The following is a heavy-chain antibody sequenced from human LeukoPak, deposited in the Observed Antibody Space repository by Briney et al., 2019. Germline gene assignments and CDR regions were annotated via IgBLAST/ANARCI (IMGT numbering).Heavy chain of an antibody. CDR2: IYYSGST. V-gene: IGHV4-39*07. Sequence: SETLSLTCTVSGGSISSSSYYWGWIRQPPGKGLEWIGSIYYSGSTYYNPSLKSRVTISVDTSKNQFSLKLNSVTAADTAVYYCARAIRNGADYYYYYMDVWDKGTTVTVSS. CDR1: GGSISSSSYY. J-gene: IGHJ6*03. CDR3: ARAIRNGADYYYYYMDV. D-gene: IGHD2-8*01.